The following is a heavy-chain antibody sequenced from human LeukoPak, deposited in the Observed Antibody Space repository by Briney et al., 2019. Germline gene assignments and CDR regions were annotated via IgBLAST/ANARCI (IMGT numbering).Heavy chain of an antibody. CDR1: GFTFISYS. V-gene: IGHV3-21*01. CDR2: ISSSSSYI. J-gene: IGHJ4*02. D-gene: IGHD1-14*01. Sequence: GGSLRLSCAAPGFTFISYSMNWVRQAPGKGLEWVSSISSSSSYIYYADSVKGRFTISRDNAKNSLYLQMNTLRAEDTAIYYCATFSGAHHKTFDSWGQGTLVTVSS. CDR3: ATFSGAHHKTFDS.